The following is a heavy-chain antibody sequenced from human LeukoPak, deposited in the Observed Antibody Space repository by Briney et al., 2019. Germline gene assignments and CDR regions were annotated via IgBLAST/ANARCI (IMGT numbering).Heavy chain of an antibody. V-gene: IGHV4-34*01. Sequence: GSLRLSCAASGFTLSNAWMSWIRQPPGKGLEWIGEINHSGSTNYNPSLKSRVTISVDTSKNQFSLKLSSVTAADTAVYYCARQPSTGIAVAGYDYWGQGTLVTVSS. CDR3: ARQPSTGIAVAGYDY. D-gene: IGHD6-19*01. CDR2: INHSGST. J-gene: IGHJ4*02. CDR1: GFTLSNAW.